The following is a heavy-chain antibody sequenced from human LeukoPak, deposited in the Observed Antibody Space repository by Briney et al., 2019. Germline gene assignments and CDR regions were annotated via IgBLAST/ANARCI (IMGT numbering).Heavy chain of an antibody. CDR1: GGSISSYY. D-gene: IGHD6-19*01. J-gene: IGHJ4*02. V-gene: IGHV4-59*08. CDR2: IYYSGST. CDR3: ARLGDSSGPPFDY. Sequence: SSETLSLTCTVSGGSISSYYWSWIRQPPGKGLEWIGYIYYSGSTNYNPSLKSRVTISVDTSKNQFSLKLSSVTAADTAVYYCARLGDSSGPPFDYWGQGTLVTVSS.